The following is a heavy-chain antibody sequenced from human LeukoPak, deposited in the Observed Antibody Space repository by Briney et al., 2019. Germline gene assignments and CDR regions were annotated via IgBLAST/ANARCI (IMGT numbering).Heavy chain of an antibody. CDR3: AREVYWNYDY. CDR1: GFTFSKYY. V-gene: IGHV3-11*06. Sequence: PGGSLRLSCTTSGFTFSKYYMTWIRQAPGKGLEWVSSISSSGNSTDYADSVKGRFTISRDNAKKSLCLQMNSLSAEDTAVYYCAREVYWNYDYWGQGTLVTVSS. D-gene: IGHD2-15*01. J-gene: IGHJ4*02. CDR2: ISSSGNST.